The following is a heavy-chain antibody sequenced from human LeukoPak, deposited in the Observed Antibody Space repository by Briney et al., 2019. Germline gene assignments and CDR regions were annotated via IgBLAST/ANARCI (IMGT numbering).Heavy chain of an antibody. J-gene: IGHJ4*02. CDR2: ITNDETST. D-gene: IGHD6-6*01. Sequence: GGSLRLSCAASRFTFSNYWMHWVRQAPGKGLVWVSRITNDETSTTYADSVKGRFTISRDNAKSTLYLQMNSLRAEDTAVYYCAHPNGSSSFDYWGQGTLVTVSS. CDR1: RFTFSNYW. V-gene: IGHV3-74*01. CDR3: AHPNGSSSFDY.